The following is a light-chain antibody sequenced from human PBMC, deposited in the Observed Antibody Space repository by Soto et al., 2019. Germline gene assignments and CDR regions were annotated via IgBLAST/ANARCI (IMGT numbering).Light chain of an antibody. V-gene: IGLV2-14*01. J-gene: IGLJ3*02. CDR1: SSDVGAYNY. Sequence: QSVLTQPASVSGSPGQSITISCTGTSSDVGAYNYVSWYQQHPGKAPKLMIYEVRNRPSGVSDRFSGSRSGITASLTISGLQAEDESDYYCSSYTSSSTWVFGGGTKLTVL. CDR2: EVR. CDR3: SSYTSSSTWV.